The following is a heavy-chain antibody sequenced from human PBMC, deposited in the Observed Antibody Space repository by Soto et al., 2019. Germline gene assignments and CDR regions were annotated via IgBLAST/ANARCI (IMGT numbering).Heavy chain of an antibody. CDR1: GGTFSSYA. D-gene: IGHD3-3*01. V-gene: IGHV1-69*01. CDR3: AGDGTYYDFWSGYYTSFCWFDP. Sequence: QVQLVQSGAEVKKPGSSVKVSCKASGGTFSSYAISWVRQAHGQGLEWMGGIIPIFGTANYAQKFQGRVTITADESTSTAYMELSSLRSEDTAVYYCAGDGTYYDFWSGYYTSFCWFDPWGQGTLVTVSS. CDR2: IIPIFGTA. J-gene: IGHJ5*02.